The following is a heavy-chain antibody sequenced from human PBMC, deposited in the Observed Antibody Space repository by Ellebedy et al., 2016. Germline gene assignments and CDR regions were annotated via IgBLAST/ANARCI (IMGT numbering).Heavy chain of an antibody. V-gene: IGHV2-5*01. J-gene: IGHJ4*02. CDR1: GFSLSTSAVV. CDR2: IYGNDDQ. Sequence: SGPTLVKPTQTLTLTCTFSGFSLSTSAVVVGWVRQPPGKAPEWLTFIYGNDDQRYSPSLRSRLTITKDSSKNQVVLTLTNMDPVDTATYFCVHRTTVTSFDFWGQGTLVTVSS. D-gene: IGHD4-17*01. CDR3: VHRTTVTSFDF.